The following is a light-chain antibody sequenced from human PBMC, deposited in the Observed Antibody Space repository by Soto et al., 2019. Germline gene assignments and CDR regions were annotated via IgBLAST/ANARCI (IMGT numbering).Light chain of an antibody. CDR2: DAS. CDR3: QQFSSYPLT. CDR1: QTVRNNY. Sequence: ELVLTQSPGTLSFSPGERATLSCRASQTVRNNYLAWYQQKPGQAPRLLIYDASSRATGIPDRFSGGGSGTDFTLTISRLEPEDFAVYYCQQFSSYPLTFGGGTKVDIK. V-gene: IGKV3-20*01. J-gene: IGKJ4*01.